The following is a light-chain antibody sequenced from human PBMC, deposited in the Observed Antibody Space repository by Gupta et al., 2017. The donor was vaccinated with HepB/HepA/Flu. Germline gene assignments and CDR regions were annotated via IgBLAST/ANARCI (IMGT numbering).Light chain of an antibody. Sequence: DIVMTQSPDSLAVSLGERATINCKSSQSILYSSNNRNYLAWYQQKPGQPAKLLIYWAYIRESGVPGRFSGSGSGTDFTLTISSLQAEDVAVYYCQQYYNTPQITFGQGTRLEIK. J-gene: IGKJ5*01. V-gene: IGKV4-1*01. CDR2: WAY. CDR3: QQYYNTPQIT. CDR1: QSILYSSNNRNY.